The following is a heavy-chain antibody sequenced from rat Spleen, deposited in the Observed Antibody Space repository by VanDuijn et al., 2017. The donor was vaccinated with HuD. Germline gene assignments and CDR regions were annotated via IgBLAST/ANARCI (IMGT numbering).Heavy chain of an antibody. J-gene: IGHJ3*01. V-gene: IGHV5-7*01. CDR3: TRHNWELPFAY. D-gene: IGHD5-1*01. CDR1: GFTFSDYN. CDR2: ISYDGSST. Sequence: EVQLVESGGGLVQPGRSLKLSCAASGFTFSDYNMAWVRQAPKKGLEWVATISYDGSSTYYRDSVMGRFTISRDNAKTTLYLQMNSLRSQDTATYYCTRHNWELPFAYWCRGTLVTVSS.